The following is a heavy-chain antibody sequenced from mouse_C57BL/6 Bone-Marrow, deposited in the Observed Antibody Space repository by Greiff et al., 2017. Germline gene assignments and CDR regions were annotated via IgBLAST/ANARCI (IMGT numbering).Heavy chain of an antibody. V-gene: IGHV2-5*01. J-gene: IGHJ4*01. CDR2: IWRGGST. Sequence: VQLQQSGPGLVQPSQSLSITCTVSGFSLTSYGVHWVRQSPGKGLEWLGVIWRGGSTDYNAAFMSRLSITKDNSKSQVFFKMNSLQADDTAIYYCAKRARYGSSYFYAMDYWGQGTSVTVSS. CDR1: GFSLTSYG. D-gene: IGHD1-1*01. CDR3: AKRARYGSSYFYAMDY.